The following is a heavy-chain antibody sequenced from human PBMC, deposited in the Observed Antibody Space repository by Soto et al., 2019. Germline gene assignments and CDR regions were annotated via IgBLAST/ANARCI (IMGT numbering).Heavy chain of an antibody. CDR2: AQPGHSDT. CDR3: ARRADYDILTGYSPDPEFDY. J-gene: IGHJ4*02. Sequence: GESLKISCQASGYRFTSFWIGWVRQMPGKGLEWMGIAQPGHSDTNYSPSFQGHVTISADKSISTAYLQWSSLKASDTAMYYCARRADYDILTGYSPDPEFDYWGQGTLVTVSS. D-gene: IGHD3-9*01. CDR1: GYRFTSFW. V-gene: IGHV5-51*01.